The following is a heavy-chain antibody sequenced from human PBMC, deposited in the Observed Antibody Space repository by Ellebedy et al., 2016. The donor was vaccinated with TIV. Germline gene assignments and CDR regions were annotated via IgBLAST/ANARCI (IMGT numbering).Heavy chain of an antibody. CDR2: IIPILDIT. D-gene: IGHD1-26*01. J-gene: IGHJ4*02. V-gene: IGHV1-69*04. Sequence: AASVKVSCKASGGTFSNSAISWVRQAPGQGLEWMGRIIPILDITNYAQRFQGRVTITAEKSTTTAYMELASLTSDDTALYYCARWGGYSGTFQGPFDFWGQGTLVTVAS. CDR3: ARWGGYSGTFQGPFDF. CDR1: GGTFSNSA.